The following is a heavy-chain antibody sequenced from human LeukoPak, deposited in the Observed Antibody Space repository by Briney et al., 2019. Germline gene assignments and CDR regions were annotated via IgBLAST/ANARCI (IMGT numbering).Heavy chain of an antibody. D-gene: IGHD3-3*01. CDR1: GGSISSNY. Sequence: SETLSLTCTVSGGSISSNYWSWIRQPPGKGLEWIGYLHSSGSTSYKPSLKSRVSISLDTSKHQFSLKLSSVTAADTAVYYCARVTTIFGVDMYYFDYWGQGALI. J-gene: IGHJ4*02. CDR2: LHSSGST. CDR3: ARVTTIFGVDMYYFDY. V-gene: IGHV4-59*01.